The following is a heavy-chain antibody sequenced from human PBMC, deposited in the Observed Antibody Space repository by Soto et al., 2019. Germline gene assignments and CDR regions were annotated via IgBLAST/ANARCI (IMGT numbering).Heavy chain of an antibody. CDR3: AKDPNGDYVGAFDS. J-gene: IGHJ4*02. Sequence: EVPVLESGGGLVQPGGSLRLSCAASGFTFSSYAMTWVRQAPGKGLEYVSSITGSGAGTYYADSVKGRFTISRDNSTNTLYLQLSSLRAEDTAIYFCAKDPNGDYVGAFDSWGQGSLVTVSS. CDR1: GFTFSSYA. D-gene: IGHD4-17*01. V-gene: IGHV3-23*01. CDR2: ITGSGAGT.